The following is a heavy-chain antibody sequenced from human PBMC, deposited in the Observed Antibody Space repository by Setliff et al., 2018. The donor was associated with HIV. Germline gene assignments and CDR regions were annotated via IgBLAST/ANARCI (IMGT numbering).Heavy chain of an antibody. CDR1: GGTFSGYA. CDR2: SIPVFGTV. J-gene: IGHJ4*02. V-gene: IGHV1-69*01. Sequence: KVSCKAPGGTFSGYAFSWVRQAPGQGFEWMGGSIPVFGTVNYAQKFLGRATITADESTNTSYMELTSLRSEDTAVYFCARDSHCSGPSCYSGGQFFDYWGQGTLVTVSS. D-gene: IGHD2-15*01. CDR3: ARDSHCSGPSCYSGGQFFDY.